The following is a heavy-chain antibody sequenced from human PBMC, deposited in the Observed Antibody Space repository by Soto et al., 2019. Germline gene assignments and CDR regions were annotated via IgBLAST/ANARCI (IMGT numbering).Heavy chain of an antibody. CDR1: GLSFSNVW. CDR3: ATEYLAELKFDY. CDR2: IKSKKDGETT. J-gene: IGHJ4*02. D-gene: IGHD1-7*01. V-gene: IGHV3-15*07. Sequence: AGGSLRLSCAVSGLSFSNVWMNWVRQAPGKGLEWVGRIKSKKDGETTDYAAPVKGRFTISRDDSKDTLYLQMISLKSEDTGVYYCATEYLAELKFDYWGQGALVTVSS.